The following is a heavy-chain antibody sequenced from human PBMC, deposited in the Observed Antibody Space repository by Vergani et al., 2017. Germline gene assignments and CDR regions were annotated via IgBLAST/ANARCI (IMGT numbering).Heavy chain of an antibody. J-gene: IGHJ4*02. V-gene: IGHV3-23*01. CDR2: ISSYGGST. D-gene: IGHD3-22*01. Sequence: EVQLLESGGGLVQPGGSLRLSCAASGFTFSTYAMTWVRQAPGKGLEWVSTISSYGGSTYYADSVKGRFTISRDNSKNTLSLQMNSLTAEDTAIYYCAGPQGTSAYYGGGFDYWGQGILVTVSS. CDR3: AGPQGTSAYYGGGFDY. CDR1: GFTFSTYA.